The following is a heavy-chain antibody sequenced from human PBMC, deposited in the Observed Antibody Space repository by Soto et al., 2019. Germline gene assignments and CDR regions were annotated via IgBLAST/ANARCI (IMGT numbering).Heavy chain of an antibody. D-gene: IGHD6-6*01. CDR3: AKEHGFQFVNVCASGFDY. V-gene: IGHV3-23*01. Sequence: EVQLLESGGGLVQPGGSLRLSCAASGFRFSSKAMSWVRQAPGKGLEWVSIISGSGISTYYTDSLNGRFTISRDNSKNMVYLEMNYRRAEDTAVYYSAKEHGFQFVNVCASGFDYWGQGSLGSVSS. CDR2: ISGSGIST. CDR1: GFRFSSKA. J-gene: IGHJ4*02.